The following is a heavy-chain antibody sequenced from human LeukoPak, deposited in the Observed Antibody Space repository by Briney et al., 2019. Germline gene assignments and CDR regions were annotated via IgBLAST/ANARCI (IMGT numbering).Heavy chain of an antibody. J-gene: IGHJ4*02. D-gene: IGHD3-22*01. Sequence: PGGSLRLSCAASGFTFSSYAMIWVRQAPGKGLEWVSAISGSGGSTYYADSVKGRFTISRDNSKNTLYLQMNSLRAEDTAVYYCAKTITMIVVVINYFDYWGQGTLVTVSS. CDR2: ISGSGGST. V-gene: IGHV3-23*01. CDR3: AKTITMIVVVINYFDY. CDR1: GFTFSSYA.